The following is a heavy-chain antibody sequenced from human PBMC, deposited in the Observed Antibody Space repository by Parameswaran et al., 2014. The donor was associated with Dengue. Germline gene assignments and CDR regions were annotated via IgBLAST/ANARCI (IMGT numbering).Heavy chain of an antibody. J-gene: IGHJ4*02. CDR2: IFSNDEK. Sequence: RWIRQPPGKALEWLAHIFSNDEKSYSTSLKSRLTISKDTSKSQVVLTMTNMDPVDTATYYCARIRVEAMVTREIDYWGQGTLVTVSS. V-gene: IGHV2-26*01. CDR3: ARIRVEAMVTREIDY. D-gene: IGHD5-18*01.